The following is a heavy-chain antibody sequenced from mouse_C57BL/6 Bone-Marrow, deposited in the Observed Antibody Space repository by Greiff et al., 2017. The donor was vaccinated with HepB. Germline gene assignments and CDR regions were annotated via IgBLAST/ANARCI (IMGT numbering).Heavy chain of an antibody. CDR3: ARSRITTVVAYYYAMDY. J-gene: IGHJ4*01. CDR2: INPNNGGT. CDR1: GYTFTDYN. Sequence: VQLKESGPELVKPGASVKIPCKASGYTFTDYNMDWVKQSHGKSLEWIGDINPNNGGTIYNQKFKGKATLTVDKSSSTAYMELRSLTSEDTAVYYCARSRITTVVAYYYAMDYWGQGTSVTVSS. D-gene: IGHD1-1*01. V-gene: IGHV1-18*01.